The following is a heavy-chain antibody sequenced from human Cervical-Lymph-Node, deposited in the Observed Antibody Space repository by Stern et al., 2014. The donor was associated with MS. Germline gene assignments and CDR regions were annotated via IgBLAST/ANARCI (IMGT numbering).Heavy chain of an antibody. CDR2: ISAYNGTQ. CDR1: GYTFTSYG. V-gene: IGHV1-18*01. CDR3: ARGLLGIENAFDI. D-gene: IGHD2-15*01. J-gene: IGHJ3*02. Sequence: VQLVESGAEVKKPGASVKVSCKASGYTFTSYGISWVRQAPGQGLEWMGWISAYNGTQNYTQMLQGRVTMTTAPATSTSYMELRSLRSDDTAVYYCARGLLGIENAFDIWGQGTMVTVSS.